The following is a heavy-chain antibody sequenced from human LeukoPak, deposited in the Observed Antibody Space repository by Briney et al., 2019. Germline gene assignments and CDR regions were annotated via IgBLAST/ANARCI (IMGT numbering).Heavy chain of an antibody. J-gene: IGHJ4*02. V-gene: IGHV3-33*06. CDR2: IWYDGSNK. CDR1: GFTFSSYG. CDR3: AKDQARNYYDSSGFDY. Sequence: GGSLRLSCAASGFTFSSYGMHWVRQAPGKGLEWVAVIWYDGSNKYYVDSVKGRFTISRDNSKNTLYLQMNSLRAEDTAVYYCAKDQARNYYDSSGFDYWGQGTLVTVSS. D-gene: IGHD3-22*01.